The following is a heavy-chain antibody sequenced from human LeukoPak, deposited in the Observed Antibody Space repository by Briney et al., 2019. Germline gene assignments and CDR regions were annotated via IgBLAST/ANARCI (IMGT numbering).Heavy chain of an antibody. CDR1: GYTFTSYY. CDR2: INPSGGST. D-gene: IGHD3-22*01. CDR3: ARAYYYDSSSYYSLGDY. Sequence: ASVKVSCKASGYTFTSYYMHWVRQAPGQGLEWMGIINPSGGSTSYAQKFQGRVTMTRDTSTSTVYMELSSLRSEDTAVYYCARAYYYDSSSYYSLGDYWGQGTLVTVSS. V-gene: IGHV1-46*01. J-gene: IGHJ4*02.